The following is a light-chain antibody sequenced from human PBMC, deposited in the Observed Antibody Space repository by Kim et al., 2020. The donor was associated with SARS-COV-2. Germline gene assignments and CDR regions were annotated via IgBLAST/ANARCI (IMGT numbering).Light chain of an antibody. CDR3: QTWGTGNVV. Sequence: QLVLTQSPSASASLGASVKLTCTLSSGHSSYAIAWHQQQPEKGPRYLMKLNSDGSHSKGDGIPDRFSGSSSGAERYLTISSLQSEDEADYYCQTWGTGNVVFGGGTQLTAL. V-gene: IGLV4-69*01. CDR2: LNSDGSH. J-gene: IGLJ2*01. CDR1: SGHSSYA.